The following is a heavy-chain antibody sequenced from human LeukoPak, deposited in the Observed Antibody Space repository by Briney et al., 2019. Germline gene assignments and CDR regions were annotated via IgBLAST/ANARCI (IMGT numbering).Heavy chain of an antibody. J-gene: IGHJ4*02. V-gene: IGHV4-39*07. CDR3: ARQIITYYYDSRGYFDY. Sequence: KPSETLSLTCTVSGGSISSSSYYWGWIRQPPGKGLEWIGSIYYSGSTYYNPSLKSRVTISVDTSKNQFSLKLSSVTAADTAVYYCARQIITYYYDSRGYFDYWGQGTLVAVSS. D-gene: IGHD3-22*01. CDR2: IYYSGST. CDR1: GGSISSSSYY.